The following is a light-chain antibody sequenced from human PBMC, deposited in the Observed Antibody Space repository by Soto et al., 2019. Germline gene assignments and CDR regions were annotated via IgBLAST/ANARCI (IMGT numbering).Light chain of an antibody. CDR2: GAS. V-gene: IGKV1-6*01. Sequence: AIQMTQSPSSLSASVGDRVTITCRASQDISDDVGWYQQTPGKAPKLLISGASRLQSGVPSRFSGSGSGAAFTLTITSLRPEDSATYYCLQNHHYPRTFGHGTKVDIK. J-gene: IGKJ1*01. CDR3: LQNHHYPRT. CDR1: QDISDD.